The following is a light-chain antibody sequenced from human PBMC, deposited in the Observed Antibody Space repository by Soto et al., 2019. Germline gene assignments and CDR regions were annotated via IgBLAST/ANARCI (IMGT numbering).Light chain of an antibody. CDR3: QQYNNWPFT. J-gene: IGKJ4*01. Sequence: IVLTQSPATLSLSPGERATLSCRASQSVSSNLAWYQQKPGQAPRLLIYGASTRATGIPARFSGSGSGTEFTLTISSLQSEDFAVYYCQQYNNWPFTFGGGTKVDIK. CDR1: QSVSSN. CDR2: GAS. V-gene: IGKV3-15*01.